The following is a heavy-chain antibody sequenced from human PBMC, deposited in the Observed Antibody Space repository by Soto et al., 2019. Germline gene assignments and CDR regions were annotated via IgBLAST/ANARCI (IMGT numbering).Heavy chain of an antibody. CDR3: GNGLENQYNYDY. D-gene: IGHD3-3*01. V-gene: IGHV3-23*01. Sequence: GSLRLSCAASGFTFSSHVMSWVRQAPGKGPEWVSSINSRGDNTYYAGSVRGRFTISRDNSKSTLYLQMNSLRAEDTAVYYCGNGLENQYNYDYWGQGT. CDR1: GFTFSSHV. CDR2: INSRGDNT. J-gene: IGHJ4*02.